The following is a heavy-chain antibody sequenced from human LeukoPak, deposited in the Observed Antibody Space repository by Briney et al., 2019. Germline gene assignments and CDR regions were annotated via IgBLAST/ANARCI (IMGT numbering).Heavy chain of an antibody. V-gene: IGHV3-23*01. Sequence: TGGSLRLSCAASGFTFSSYAMSWVRQAPGKGLEWVSAISGSGGSTYYADSVRGRFTISRDNSKNMLYLQMDTLGAEDTAVYYCAKSLFTSATGTGRASDIWGQGKMVTVSS. D-gene: IGHD1-1*01. CDR1: GFTFSSYA. CDR3: AKSLFTSATGTGRASDI. CDR2: ISGSGGST. J-gene: IGHJ3*02.